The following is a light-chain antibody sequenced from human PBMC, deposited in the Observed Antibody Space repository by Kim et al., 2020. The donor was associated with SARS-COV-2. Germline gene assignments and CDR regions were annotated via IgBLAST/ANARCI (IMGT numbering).Light chain of an antibody. CDR3: SSYAGSNNLV. CDR1: SSDVGGYNY. CDR2: EVS. J-gene: IGLJ3*02. Sequence: GQSVNISCTGTSSDVGGYNYVSWYQQHPGKVPKLMIYEVSKRPSGVPDRFSGSKSGNTASLTVSGLQAEDEADYYCSSYAGSNNLVFGGGTKLTIL. V-gene: IGLV2-8*01.